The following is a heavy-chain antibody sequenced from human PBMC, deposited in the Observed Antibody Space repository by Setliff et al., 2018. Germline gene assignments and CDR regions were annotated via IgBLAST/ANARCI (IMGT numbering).Heavy chain of an antibody. Sequence: PSETLSLTCTVSGGSINNYYWSWIRQSPGKGLEWIGYIDTSGSTDYSPSLKSRVTISVDTSKNQLSLKLSSVTAADTAVYYCAKVPITKVYFYMDVWGKGTTVTVSS. CDR1: GGSINNYY. CDR3: AKVPITKVYFYMDV. V-gene: IGHV4-4*08. J-gene: IGHJ6*03. D-gene: IGHD3-10*01. CDR2: IDTSGST.